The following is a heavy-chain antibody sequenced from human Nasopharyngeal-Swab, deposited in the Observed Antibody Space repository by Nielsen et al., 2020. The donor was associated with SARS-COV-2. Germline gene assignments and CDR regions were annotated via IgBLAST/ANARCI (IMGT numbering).Heavy chain of an antibody. Sequence: SLKISCAASGFTFDDYAMHWVRQAPGKGLEWVSGISWNSGSIGYADSVKGRFTISRDNAKNSLYLQMNSLRAEDTAVYYCARGSGSYYNEEYYMDVWGKGTTVTVSS. CDR2: ISWNSGSI. J-gene: IGHJ6*03. CDR1: GFTFDDYA. CDR3: ARGSGSYYNEEYYMDV. D-gene: IGHD3-10*01. V-gene: IGHV3-9*01.